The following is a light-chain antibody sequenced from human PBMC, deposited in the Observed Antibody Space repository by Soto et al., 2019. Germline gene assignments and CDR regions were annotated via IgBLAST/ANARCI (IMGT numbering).Light chain of an antibody. Sequence: QSALAQPASVSGSPSQSITISCTGSSSDLGSYDLVSWYQQHPGKVPKLIIYEATKRPSGVSDRFSGSKSAYTASLTISGLQADDEADYYCSSYAGSSSWVFGGGTKLTVL. V-gene: IGLV2-23*01. CDR1: SSDLGSYDL. J-gene: IGLJ3*02. CDR2: EAT. CDR3: SSYAGSSSWV.